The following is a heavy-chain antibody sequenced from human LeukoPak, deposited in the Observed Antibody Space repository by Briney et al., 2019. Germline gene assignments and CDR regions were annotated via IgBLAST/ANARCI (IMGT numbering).Heavy chain of an antibody. Sequence: GESMNISCTGSGYSFTSYWIGWVRQMPGNRLEWMGIIYPGDSDTRYSPSFQGQVAISADKSISTAYLQWSSLKASDTAMYYCASGASWDTAMVHFDYWGQGTLVTVSS. V-gene: IGHV5-51*01. CDR1: GYSFTSYW. CDR2: IYPGDSDT. J-gene: IGHJ4*02. D-gene: IGHD5-18*01. CDR3: ASGASWDTAMVHFDY.